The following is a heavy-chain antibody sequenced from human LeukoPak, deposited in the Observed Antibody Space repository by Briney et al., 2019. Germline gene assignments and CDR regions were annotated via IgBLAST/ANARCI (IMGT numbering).Heavy chain of an antibody. CDR1: GYTFTDYY. CDR2: INPSNDVS. CDR3: ARERVSIFGVVHYYFMDV. Sequence: ASVKVSCKASGYTFTDYYLHWVRQAPGQGLEWMGWINPSNDVSNYAQKFRGRVTMTRDTSFSTAYMELSRLRSDDTAMYYCARERVSIFGVVHYYFMDVWGKGTTVTVSS. J-gene: IGHJ6*03. V-gene: IGHV1-2*02. D-gene: IGHD3-3*01.